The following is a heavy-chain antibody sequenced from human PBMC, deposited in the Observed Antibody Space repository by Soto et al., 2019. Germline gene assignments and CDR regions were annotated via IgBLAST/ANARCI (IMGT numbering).Heavy chain of an antibody. CDR1: GGSISSGDYY. V-gene: IGHV4-30-4*01. Sequence: QVQLQESGPGLVKPSQTLSLTCSVSGGSISSGDYYWSWIRQPPGKGLEWIGYIYYSGSTYYNPSFRGRVSISVVTSKIQFSLKLSSVTAADTAVYYCARGTSMYSSSWPVDYWGRGTLVTVSS. D-gene: IGHD6-13*01. CDR3: ARGTSMYSSSWPVDY. CDR2: IYYSGST. J-gene: IGHJ4*02.